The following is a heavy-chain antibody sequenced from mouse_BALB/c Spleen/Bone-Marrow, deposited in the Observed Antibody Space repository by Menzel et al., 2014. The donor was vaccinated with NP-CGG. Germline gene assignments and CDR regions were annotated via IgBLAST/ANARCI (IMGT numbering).Heavy chain of an antibody. J-gene: IGHJ3*01. V-gene: IGHV1-26*01. CDR2: INPYNGAT. CDR1: GYSFTDYY. CDR3: ASFGFAY. Sequence: EVQGVESGPELAKPGASVKISCKASGYSFTDYYMHWVKQSHVKSLEWIGRINPYNGATSYNQNFKDKASLTVDKSSRTAYMELHSLTSEDSAVYYCASFGFAYWGQGTLVTVSA.